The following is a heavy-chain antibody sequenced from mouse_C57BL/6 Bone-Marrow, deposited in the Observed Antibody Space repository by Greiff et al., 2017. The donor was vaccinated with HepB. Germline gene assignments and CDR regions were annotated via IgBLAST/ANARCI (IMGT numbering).Heavy chain of an antibody. CDR1: GFSLTSYG. V-gene: IGHV2-5*01. J-gene: IGHJ4*01. Sequence: QVQLKQSGPGLVQPSQSLSITCTVSGFSLTSYGVDWVRQSPGEGLGWLGVIWRGGSTDYNAAFKFRLSITKYTSKSHVFIKMNSPQADDTTNYYGAKNIPMDYGDQGNSVTVSS. CDR2: IWRGGST. CDR3: AKNIPMDY.